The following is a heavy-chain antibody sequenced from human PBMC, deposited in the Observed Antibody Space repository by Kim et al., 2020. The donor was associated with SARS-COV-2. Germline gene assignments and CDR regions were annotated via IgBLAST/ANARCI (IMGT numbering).Heavy chain of an antibody. Sequence: SETLSLTCTVSGGSVSCSNYYWGWIRQPPGKGLEWIGNIYYTGDTYYNPSLKSRVTISVDTSKNHFFLKLSSLTAADTAVYYCARLEYSSSSRLFDPWGQGTLVTVSS. CDR3: ARLEYSSSSRLFDP. D-gene: IGHD6-6*01. CDR2: IYYTGDT. CDR1: GGSVSCSNYY. J-gene: IGHJ5*02. V-gene: IGHV4-39*02.